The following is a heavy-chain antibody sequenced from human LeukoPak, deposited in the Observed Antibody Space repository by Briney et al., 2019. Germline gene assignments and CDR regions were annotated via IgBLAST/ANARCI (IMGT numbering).Heavy chain of an antibody. Sequence: GGSLRLSCAASGFTVSSNSMSWVRQAPGKGLEWVSDIYSGGSTHYADSVKGRFTISRDNSKNTLYLQMNSLRAEDTAVYYCARDSRRILPSDWGQGTLVTVSS. V-gene: IGHV3-66*01. CDR1: GFTVSSNS. J-gene: IGHJ4*02. CDR3: ARDSRRILPSD. D-gene: IGHD2-15*01. CDR2: IYSGGST.